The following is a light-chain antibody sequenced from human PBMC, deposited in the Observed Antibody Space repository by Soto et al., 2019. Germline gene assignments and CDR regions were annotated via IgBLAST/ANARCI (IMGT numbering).Light chain of an antibody. V-gene: IGKV1-5*03. CDR2: KAS. CDR3: QQYNSYSWT. CDR1: QGISSY. Sequence: DIQLTQSPSSLSASVGDRSTITCRVSQGISSYLNWYRQKPGKVPKLLIHKASSLQSGVPSRFSGSGSGTDFTLTISSLQPDDFATYYCQQYNSYSWTFGQGTKVDI. J-gene: IGKJ1*01.